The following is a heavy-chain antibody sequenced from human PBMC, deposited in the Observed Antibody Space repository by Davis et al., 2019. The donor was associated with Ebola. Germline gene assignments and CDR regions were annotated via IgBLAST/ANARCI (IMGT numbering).Heavy chain of an antibody. J-gene: IGHJ4*02. CDR1: GFTVSSNY. D-gene: IGHD3-22*01. CDR3: AKPIGGYDSSGYSDF. CDR2: ISGSGGTT. Sequence: GESLKISCAASGFTVSSNYMSWVRQAPGKGLEWVSAISGSGGTTYYAGSVKGRFTVSRDNSKKTMYLQMNSLRAEDTAVYYCAKPIGGYDSSGYSDFWGQGTLVTVSS. V-gene: IGHV3-23*01.